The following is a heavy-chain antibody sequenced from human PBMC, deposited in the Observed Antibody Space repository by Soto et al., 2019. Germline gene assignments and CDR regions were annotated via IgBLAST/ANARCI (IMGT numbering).Heavy chain of an antibody. J-gene: IGHJ4*02. CDR1: GYTFPSYG. D-gene: IGHD1-26*01. Sequence: QVQLVQSGAEMKKPGASVKVSCKASGYTFPSYGISWVRQAPGQGLEWMGWISAYNGNTHFAQKFQGRATMTTDTSTNTAYMGLRSLRSDDTAVYYCARTPAGWSSQLWGQGTLVTVSS. CDR3: ARTPAGWSSQL. CDR2: ISAYNGNT. V-gene: IGHV1-18*01.